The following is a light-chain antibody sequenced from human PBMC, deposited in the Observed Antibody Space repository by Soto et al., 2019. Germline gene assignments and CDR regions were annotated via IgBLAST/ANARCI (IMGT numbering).Light chain of an antibody. Sequence: QSALIQPASVSGSPGQSITISCTETSSDIGGFNYVSWYQQHPGKAPKLMLYDVSNRPSGVSNRFSGSKFGNTASLTISGLQAEDEADYYCSSYTTATTPEVVFGGGTKLTVL. CDR3: SSYTTATTPEVV. J-gene: IGLJ2*01. CDR2: DVS. V-gene: IGLV2-14*03. CDR1: SSDIGGFNY.